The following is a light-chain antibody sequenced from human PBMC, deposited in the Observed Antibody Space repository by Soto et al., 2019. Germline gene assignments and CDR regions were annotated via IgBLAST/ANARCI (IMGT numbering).Light chain of an antibody. CDR1: SSNIGSHT. CDR2: NNN. Sequence: QSVLTQPPSASGTPGQRVTISFSGSSSNIGSHTVNWYQQLPGTAPKLLIHNNNQRPSGVPDRFSGSKSGTSASLAISGLQSEDEADYYCAAWDDSLNGAVFGGGTKLTVL. V-gene: IGLV1-44*01. CDR3: AAWDDSLNGAV. J-gene: IGLJ2*01.